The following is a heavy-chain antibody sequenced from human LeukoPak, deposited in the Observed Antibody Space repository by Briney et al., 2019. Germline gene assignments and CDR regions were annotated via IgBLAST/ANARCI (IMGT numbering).Heavy chain of an antibody. Sequence: ASVKVSCKASGYTFTSYYMHWVRQAPGQGLEWMGIINPSGGSTSYAQKFQGRVTMTRDTSIRTAYMELNSLRSDDTAVYYCARDGRLTIFVRGIITEGSPPKNWGQGTLVTVSS. CDR2: INPSGGST. D-gene: IGHD3-10*01. V-gene: IGHV1-46*01. J-gene: IGHJ4*02. CDR1: GYTFTSYY. CDR3: ARDGRLTIFVRGIITEGSPPKN.